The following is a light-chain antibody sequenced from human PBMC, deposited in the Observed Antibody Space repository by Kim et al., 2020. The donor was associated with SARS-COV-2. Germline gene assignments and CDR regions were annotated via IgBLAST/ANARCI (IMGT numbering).Light chain of an antibody. Sequence: ELTQPPSASGTPGQRVTISCSGSSSNIGSNYVYWYQQLPGTAPKLLIYRNNQRPSGVPDRFSGSKSGTSASLAISGLRSEDEAYYYCAAWDDSLSGGVFGGGTQLTVL. V-gene: IGLV1-47*01. CDR1: SSNIGSNY. CDR3: AAWDDSLSGGV. CDR2: RNN. J-gene: IGLJ2*01.